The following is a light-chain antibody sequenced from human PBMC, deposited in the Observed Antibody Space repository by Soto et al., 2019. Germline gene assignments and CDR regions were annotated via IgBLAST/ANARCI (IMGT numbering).Light chain of an antibody. CDR2: GAS. V-gene: IGKV3-20*01. Sequence: EIVLTQSPGTLSLSPGERATLSCRASQSVSSSYLAWYQQKPGQAPRLLIFGASSRATGIPDRFSGSGSGTDFTLTISRVEPEDFAVYYCQQYGSSLPLTFGQGTRLE. CDR3: QQYGSSLPLT. CDR1: QSVSSSY. J-gene: IGKJ5*01.